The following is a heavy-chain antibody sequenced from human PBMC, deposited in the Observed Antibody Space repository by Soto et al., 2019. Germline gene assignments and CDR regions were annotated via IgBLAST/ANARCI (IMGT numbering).Heavy chain of an antibody. D-gene: IGHD6-6*01. CDR3: ARESLYSSSSGDWFDP. V-gene: IGHV4-4*07. CDR2: IYTSGST. Sequence: SATLSLTCTVSGGSISSYYWSWIRQPAGKGLEWIGRIYTSGSTNYNPSLKSRVTMSVDTSKNQFSLKLSSVTAADTAVYYCARESLYSSSSGDWFDPWGQGTLVTVS. J-gene: IGHJ5*02. CDR1: GGSISSYY.